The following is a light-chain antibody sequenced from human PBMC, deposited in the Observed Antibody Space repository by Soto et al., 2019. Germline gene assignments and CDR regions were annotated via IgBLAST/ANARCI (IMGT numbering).Light chain of an antibody. CDR3: QQYSSSRT. CDR1: QSVSTY. V-gene: IGKV3-20*01. J-gene: IGKJ1*01. Sequence: EIVLTQSPDTLSVSPGERATLSCRASQSVSTYLAWYQQKPGQAPRLLIYGASNRATGIPDRFSGYGSETDFTLTITRLEPEDFAVYYCQQYSSSRTFGQGTKVDIK. CDR2: GAS.